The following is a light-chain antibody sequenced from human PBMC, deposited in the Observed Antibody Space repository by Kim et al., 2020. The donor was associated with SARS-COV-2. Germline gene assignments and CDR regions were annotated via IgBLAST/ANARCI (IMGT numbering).Light chain of an antibody. CDR1: DDISNS. CDR3: QQYYSHPLT. CDR2: ATS. J-gene: IGKJ4*01. Sequence: ASDGDRLTHACRATDDISNSLAWYKQKPGQAPKLLLSATSKLERGVPSRFSGSESGTTYTLTISNLQPEDFATYYCQQYYSHPLTFGGGTKVDIK. V-gene: IGKV1-NL1*01.